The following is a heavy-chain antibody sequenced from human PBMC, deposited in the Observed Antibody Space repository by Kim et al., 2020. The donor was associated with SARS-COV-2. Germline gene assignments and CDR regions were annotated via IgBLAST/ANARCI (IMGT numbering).Heavy chain of an antibody. Sequence: SVKGRFTISRDNSKNTLYLQMNSLRAEDTAVYYCAKVGTYDILTGYPYDYWGQGTLVTVSS. CDR3: AKVGTYDILTGYPYDY. V-gene: IGHV3-23*01. D-gene: IGHD3-9*01. J-gene: IGHJ4*02.